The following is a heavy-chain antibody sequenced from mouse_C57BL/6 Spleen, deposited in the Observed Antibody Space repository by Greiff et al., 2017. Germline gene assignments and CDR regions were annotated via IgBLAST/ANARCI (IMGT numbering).Heavy chain of an antibody. Sequence: VHVKQSGAELVKPGASVKLSCTASGFNIKDYYMHWVKQRTEQGLEWIGRIDPEDGETKYAPKFQGKATITADTSSNTAYLQLSSLTSEDTAVYYCARSDTTVVATVDYWGQGTTLTVSS. D-gene: IGHD1-1*01. CDR1: GFNIKDYY. CDR3: ARSDTTVVATVDY. CDR2: IDPEDGET. V-gene: IGHV14-2*01. J-gene: IGHJ2*01.